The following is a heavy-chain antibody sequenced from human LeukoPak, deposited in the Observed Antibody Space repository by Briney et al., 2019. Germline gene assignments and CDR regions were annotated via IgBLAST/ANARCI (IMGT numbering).Heavy chain of an antibody. V-gene: IGHV3-7*05. CDR2: IKQDGSET. CDR1: GFSFTDYW. Sequence: GGSLRLSCEASGFSFTDYWMTWVRQAPGKGLEGLADIKQDGSETHYVDSVKGRFIISRDNAKNSLYLQMNSLRVEDTAVYYCARDKGPYWYFDLWGRGTLVTVSS. CDR3: ARDKGPYWYFDL. J-gene: IGHJ2*01.